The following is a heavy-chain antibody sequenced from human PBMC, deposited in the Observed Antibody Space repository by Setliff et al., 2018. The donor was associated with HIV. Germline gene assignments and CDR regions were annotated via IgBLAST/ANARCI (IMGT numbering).Heavy chain of an antibody. D-gene: IGHD3-16*01. CDR3: AKRTFGSGRLDP. V-gene: IGHV4-61*09. J-gene: IGHJ5*02. Sequence: SETLSLTCSVSGDSISSGSYYWSWIRLPAGKGLEWSGQIHTTGSTNYNPSLKSRVTISMDTSKNQFSLNLNSVTATDTAVYYCAKRTFGSGRLDPWGQGTLVTVS. CDR2: IHTTGST. CDR1: GDSISSGSYY.